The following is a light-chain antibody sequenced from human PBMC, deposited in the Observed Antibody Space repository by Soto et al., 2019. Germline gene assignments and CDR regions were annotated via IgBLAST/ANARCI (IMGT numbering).Light chain of an antibody. CDR3: SSYTSSSTQV. CDR1: SSDVGGYNY. J-gene: IGLJ3*02. V-gene: IGLV2-14*01. CDR2: DVS. Sequence: QSVLTQPASVSGSPGQSITISCTGTSSDVGGYNYVSWYQQHSGKAPKLMIYDVSNRPSGVSNRFSGSKSGNTASLTISGLQAEDEADYYCSSYTSSSTQVFGGGTKLTVL.